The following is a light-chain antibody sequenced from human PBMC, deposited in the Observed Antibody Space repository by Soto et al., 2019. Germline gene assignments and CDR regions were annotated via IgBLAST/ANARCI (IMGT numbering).Light chain of an antibody. J-gene: IGLJ2*01. V-gene: IGLV2-8*01. CDR1: GSDVGGYNY. Sequence: QSALTQPPSASGSPGQSVTISCTGAGSDVGGYNYVSWYQHHPGKAPKLMIYEVSQRPSGVPDRFSGSKSGNTASLTVSGLQAEDEADYYCSSYAGSNNLVFGGGTQLTVL. CDR3: SSYAGSNNLV. CDR2: EVS.